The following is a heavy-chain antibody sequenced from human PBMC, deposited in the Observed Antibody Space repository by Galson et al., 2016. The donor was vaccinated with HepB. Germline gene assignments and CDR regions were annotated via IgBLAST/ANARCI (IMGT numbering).Heavy chain of an antibody. CDR1: GASLSGYF. CDR3: AREYTSSWSATYYYGMAV. D-gene: IGHD6-13*01. J-gene: IGHJ6*02. V-gene: IGHV4-34*01. Sequence: SETLSLTCAVSGASLSGYFWSWIRQPPGKGLEWIGEINLSGRVNYNPSLKGRVSISVDTSENQFSLRLSPVTAADTAMYYCAREYTSSWSATYYYGMAVWGQGTTVTVSS. CDR2: INLSGRV.